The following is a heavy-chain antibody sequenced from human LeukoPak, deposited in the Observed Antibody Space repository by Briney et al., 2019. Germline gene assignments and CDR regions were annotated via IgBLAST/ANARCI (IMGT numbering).Heavy chain of an antibody. CDR2: VNPNDGST. V-gene: IGHV1-46*01. CDR1: GYTFTTYY. D-gene: IGHD4-17*01. Sequence: GASVKVSCKASGYTFTTYYMHWVRQAPGQGLEWMGIVNPNDGSTSYAQRFQGRVTTTRDTSTSTVYMELSSVSAADTAVYYCARAVRDRKYGYAFDIWGQGTMVTVSS. J-gene: IGHJ3*02. CDR3: ARAVRDRKYGYAFDI.